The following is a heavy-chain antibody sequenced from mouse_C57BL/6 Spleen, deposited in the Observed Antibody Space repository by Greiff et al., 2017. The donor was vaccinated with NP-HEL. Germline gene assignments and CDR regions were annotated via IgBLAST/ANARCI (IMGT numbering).Heavy chain of an antibody. CDR3: TRETGTKFAY. CDR2: IDPETGGT. CDR1: GYTFTDYE. Sequence: VQLQQSGAELVRPGASVTLSCKASGYTFTDYEMHWVKQTPVHGLEWIGAIDPETGGTAYNQKFKGKAILTADKSSSTAYMELRSLTSEDSAVYYCTRETGTKFAYWGQGTLVTVSA. J-gene: IGHJ3*01. D-gene: IGHD4-1*01. V-gene: IGHV1-15*01.